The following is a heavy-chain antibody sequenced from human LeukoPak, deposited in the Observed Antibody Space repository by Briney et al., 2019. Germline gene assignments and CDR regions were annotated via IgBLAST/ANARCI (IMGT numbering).Heavy chain of an antibody. J-gene: IGHJ5*02. CDR1: GLTFTNHA. CDR3: ARGAKPLWFDP. Sequence: GGSLRLSCAASGLTFTNHAMTWVRQAPGKGLEWVSTVSDSGGDTYYVDSVNGRFTISRDNSKNTVYLQMNSLRVGDTAVYYCARGAKPLWFDPWGQGTLVSVSS. CDR2: VSDSGGDT. V-gene: IGHV3-23*01.